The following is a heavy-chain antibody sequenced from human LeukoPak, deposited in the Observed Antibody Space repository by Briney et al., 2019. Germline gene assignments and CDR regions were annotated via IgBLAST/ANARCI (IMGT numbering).Heavy chain of an antibody. J-gene: IGHJ5*02. CDR3: ARHTPSITIINWFDP. V-gene: IGHV4-39*01. CDR1: GFTFSDYY. D-gene: IGHD3-3*01. CDR2: IYYSGST. Sequence: GSLRLSCTASGFTFSDYYMSWIRQPPGKGLEWIGSIYYSGSTYYNPSLKSRVTISVDTSKNQFSLKLSSVTAADTAVYYCARHTPSITIINWFDPWGQGTLVTVSS.